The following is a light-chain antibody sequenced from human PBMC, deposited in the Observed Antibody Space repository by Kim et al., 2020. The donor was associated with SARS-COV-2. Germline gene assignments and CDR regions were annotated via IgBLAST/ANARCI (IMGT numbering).Light chain of an antibody. CDR3: QSYDNSLSGPEV. J-gene: IGLJ3*02. CDR1: SSNIGADYD. Sequence: VTTSCTGSSSNIGADYDVHWYQHLPGTPPQLLIYDNTNRPSGVPDRFSGSKSGTSASLAITGLQAEDEADYYCQSYDNSLSGPEVFGGGTKLTVL. V-gene: IGLV1-40*01. CDR2: DNT.